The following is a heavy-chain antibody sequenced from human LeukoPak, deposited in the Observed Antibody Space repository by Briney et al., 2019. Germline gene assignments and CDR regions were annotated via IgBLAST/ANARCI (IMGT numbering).Heavy chain of an antibody. D-gene: IGHD4-23*01. CDR2: IDSDGTSI. CDR3: ARDRWNFDY. V-gene: IGHV3-74*01. J-gene: IGHJ4*02. Sequence: GGSLRLSCAASGFTLSDYWMHWVRQAPGKGLVWVSRIDSDGTSISYADSVKGRFTISRDNAKNTLYLQMNSLRAEDSAVYYCARDRWNFDYWGQGTLVTVSS. CDR1: GFTLSDYW.